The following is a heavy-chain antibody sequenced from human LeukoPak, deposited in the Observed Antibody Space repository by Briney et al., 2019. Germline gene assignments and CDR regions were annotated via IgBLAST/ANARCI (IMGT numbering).Heavy chain of an antibody. V-gene: IGHV1-24*01. Sequence: ASVKVSCKVSGYTLTELSMHWVRQAPGKGLEWMGGFDPEDGETIYAQKFQGRVTMTEDTSTDTAYMELSSLRSEDTAVYYCAKDLLLWFGELSDWFDPWGQGTLVTVSS. D-gene: IGHD3-10*01. J-gene: IGHJ5*02. CDR2: FDPEDGET. CDR1: GYTLTELS. CDR3: AKDLLLWFGELSDWFDP.